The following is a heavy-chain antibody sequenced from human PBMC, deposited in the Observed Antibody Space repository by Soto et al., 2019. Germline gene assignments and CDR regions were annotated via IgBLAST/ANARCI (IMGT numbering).Heavy chain of an antibody. Sequence: SETLSLTCGISGDRVSSNSAAWGWIRQSPSRGLEWLGRTYYRSKWINDYALSVKSRISINSDTSKNQFSLQVNSVTPEDTAVYYCARYSSSSRVFDYWGQGTLVTVSS. J-gene: IGHJ4*02. CDR1: GDRVSSNSAA. V-gene: IGHV6-1*01. CDR3: ARYSSSSRVFDY. CDR2: TYYRSKWIN. D-gene: IGHD6-6*01.